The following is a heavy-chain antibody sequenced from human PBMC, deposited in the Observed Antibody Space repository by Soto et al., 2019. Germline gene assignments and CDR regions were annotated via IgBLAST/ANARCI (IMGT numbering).Heavy chain of an antibody. V-gene: IGHV4-59*01. CDR3: SRTSAAAWFDP. Sequence: SETLSLTCTVSGDSISSYYRTWIRQPPGKGLEWIAYIYNTRSTNYNPSLKSRVTISVDTSKNAVALQLTYVTAADTAVYYCSRTSAAAWFDPWGQGTLV. J-gene: IGHJ5*02. CDR1: GDSISSYY. D-gene: IGHD6-13*01. CDR2: IYNTRST.